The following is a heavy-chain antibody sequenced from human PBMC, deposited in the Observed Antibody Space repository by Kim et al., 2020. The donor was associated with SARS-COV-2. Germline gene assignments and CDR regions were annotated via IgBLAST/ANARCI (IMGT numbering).Heavy chain of an antibody. D-gene: IGHD3-16*01. J-gene: IGHJ5*02. Sequence: EKYYIDSVKGRITISRDNAKNVLYLQMGALRAEDTAVYYCARDIRGTWFDPWGQGTLVTVSS. V-gene: IGHV3-7*01. CDR2: EK. CDR3: ARDIRGTWFDP.